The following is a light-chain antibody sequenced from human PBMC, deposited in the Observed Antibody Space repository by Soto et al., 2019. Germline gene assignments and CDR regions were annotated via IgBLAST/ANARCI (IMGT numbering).Light chain of an antibody. CDR2: SDD. CDR1: SSNVGSNT. V-gene: IGLV1-44*01. Sequence: QSVLTQPPSASGTPGQRVTISCSGSSSNVGSNTVSWYQQLPGTAPKVLIYSDDQRPSGVPDRFSGSRSGSSASLAISGLQSGDEADYCCASWEDSLNGWVIGGGTKLTVL. J-gene: IGLJ3*02. CDR3: ASWEDSLNGWV.